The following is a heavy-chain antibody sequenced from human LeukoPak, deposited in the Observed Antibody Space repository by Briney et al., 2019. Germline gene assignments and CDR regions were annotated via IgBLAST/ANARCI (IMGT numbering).Heavy chain of an antibody. CDR1: GGTFSSYA. D-gene: IGHD4-17*01. J-gene: IGHJ4*02. Sequence: GASVKVSCKASGGTFSSYAMSWVRQAPGEGLEWVSAISGSGGSTYYADSVKGRFTISRDNSKNTLYLQMNSLRAEDTAVYYCAKDLTGFAVTMFDYWGQGTLVTVSS. CDR2: ISGSGGST. V-gene: IGHV3-23*01. CDR3: AKDLTGFAVTMFDY.